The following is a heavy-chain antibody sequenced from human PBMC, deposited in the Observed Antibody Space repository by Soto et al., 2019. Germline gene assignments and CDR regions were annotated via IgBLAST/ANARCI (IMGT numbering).Heavy chain of an antibody. V-gene: IGHV4-59*12. CDR1: GGSISNYY. CDR3: ARGVCSITSCSSWFYP. CDR2: IYYSGST. J-gene: IGHJ5*02. Sequence: SETLSLTCTVSGGSISNYYWSWIRQPPGKGLEWIGYIYYSGSTNYNPSLKSRVTISVDTSKNQFSLKLSSVTAADTAVYYCARGVCSITSCSSWFYPWGQGSLVTVSS. D-gene: IGHD2-2*01.